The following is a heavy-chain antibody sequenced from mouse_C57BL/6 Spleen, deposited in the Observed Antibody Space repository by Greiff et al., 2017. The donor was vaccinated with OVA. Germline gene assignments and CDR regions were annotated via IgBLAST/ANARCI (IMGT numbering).Heavy chain of an antibody. D-gene: IGHD1-1*01. V-gene: IGHV3-6*01. CDR3: AREDGSGYFDY. Sequence: EVQLVESGPGLVKPSQSLSLTCSVTGYSITSGYYWNWIRQFPGNKLEWMGYISYDGSNNYNPSLKNRISITRDTSKNQFFLKLNSVTTEDTATYYCAREDGSGYFDYWGQGTTLTVSS. CDR2: ISYDGSN. J-gene: IGHJ2*01. CDR1: GYSITSGYY.